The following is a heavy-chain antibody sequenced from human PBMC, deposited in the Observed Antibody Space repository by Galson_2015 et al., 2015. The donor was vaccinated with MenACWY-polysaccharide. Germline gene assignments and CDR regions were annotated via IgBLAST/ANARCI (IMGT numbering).Heavy chain of an antibody. V-gene: IGHV4-61*02. CDR1: GGSISSDSYY. Sequence: LSLTCTVSGGSISSDSYYWSWIRQPAGKGLEWIGRIYTSGSTSYNPSLKSRVTISIDTSKNQFSLKLSPVTAADTAVYYCARDCVERGYSFGCLLPWGQGTLVTVSS. CDR2: IYTSGST. J-gene: IGHJ5*02. CDR3: ARDCVERGYSFGCLLP. D-gene: IGHD5-18*01.